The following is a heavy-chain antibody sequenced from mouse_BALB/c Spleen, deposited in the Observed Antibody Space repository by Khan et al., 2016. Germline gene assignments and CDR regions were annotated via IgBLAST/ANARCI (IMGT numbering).Heavy chain of an antibody. CDR3: AGSAY. V-gene: IGHV1-9*01. J-gene: IGHJ3*01. CDR1: GYTFSRYW. CDR2: ILPGTGST. Sequence: QVQLKESGAELMKPGASVKISCKATGYTFSRYWIEWVKERPGHGLVWIGEILPGTGSTNYIEKLKGKATFTAETSSNTAYIQLSSLTSEESAVSSGAGSAYWGRGTLVTVSA.